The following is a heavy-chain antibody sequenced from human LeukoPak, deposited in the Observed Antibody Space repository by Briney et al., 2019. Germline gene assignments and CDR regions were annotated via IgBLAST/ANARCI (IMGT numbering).Heavy chain of an antibody. V-gene: IGHV1-24*01. CDR1: GYTLTELS. Sequence: ASVKVSCKVSGYTLTELSMHWVRQAPGKGLEWMGGFDPEDGETIYAQKFQGRVTMTEDTSTDTAYMELSSLRSEDTAVYYCATGGLYCSSTSGCMVDYWGQGTLVTVSS. D-gene: IGHD2-2*01. CDR2: FDPEDGET. J-gene: IGHJ4*02. CDR3: ATGGLYCSSTSGCMVDY.